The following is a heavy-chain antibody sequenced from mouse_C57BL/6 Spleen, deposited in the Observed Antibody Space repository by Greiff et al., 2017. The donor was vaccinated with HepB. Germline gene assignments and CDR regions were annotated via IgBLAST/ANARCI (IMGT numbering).Heavy chain of an antibody. D-gene: IGHD1-1*01. CDR1: GFSLTSYG. V-gene: IGHV2-6*03. Sequence: QVHVKQSGPGLVAPSQSLSITCTVSGFSLTSYGVHWVRQPPGKGLEWLVVIWSDGSTTYNSAPKSRLSISKDNSKSQVFLKMNSLQTDDTAMYYCARDYYGSSSYAMDYWGQGTSVTVSS. J-gene: IGHJ4*01. CDR2: IWSDGST. CDR3: ARDYYGSSSYAMDY.